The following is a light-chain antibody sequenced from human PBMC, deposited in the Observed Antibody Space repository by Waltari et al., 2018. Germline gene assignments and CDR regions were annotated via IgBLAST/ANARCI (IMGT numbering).Light chain of an antibody. CDR1: QSVSSTY. V-gene: IGKV3-20*01. CDR3: QQYVSSPVT. J-gene: IGKJ4*01. CDR2: GSS. Sequence: IVLTQSPGTLSLSPGERATLPCRVSQSVSSTYLAWYQQKAGQAPRLLIYGSSTRATGIPDRFSGSGSGTEFTLTISRLEPEDFAVYYCQQYVSSPVTFGGGTKVEIK.